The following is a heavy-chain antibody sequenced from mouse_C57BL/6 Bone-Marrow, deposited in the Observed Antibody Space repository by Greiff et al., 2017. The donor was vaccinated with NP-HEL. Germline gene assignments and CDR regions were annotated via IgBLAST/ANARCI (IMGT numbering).Heavy chain of an antibody. Sequence: VKLMESGAELVRPGASVTLSCKASGYTFTDYEMHWVKQTPVHGLEWIGAIDPETGGTAYNQKFKSKAILTADKSSSTAYMELRSLTSEDSAVYYCTRHYYDGRIWGKGTTLTASS. V-gene: IGHV1-15*01. CDR2: IDPETGGT. CDR1: GYTFTDYE. J-gene: IGHJ2*01. D-gene: IGHD1-1*01. CDR3: TRHYYDGRI.